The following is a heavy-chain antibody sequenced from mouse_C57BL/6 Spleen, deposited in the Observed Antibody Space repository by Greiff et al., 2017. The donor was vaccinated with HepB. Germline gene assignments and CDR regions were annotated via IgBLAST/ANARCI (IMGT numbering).Heavy chain of an antibody. V-gene: IGHV5-17*01. CDR3: ARPSYYGSSLYYYAMDY. CDR1: GFTFSDYG. Sequence: EVKLVESGGGLVKPGGSLKLSCAASGFTFSDYGMHWVRQAPEKGLEWVAYISSGSSTIYYADTVKGRFTISRDNAKNTLFLQMTSLRSADTAMYYCARPSYYGSSLYYYAMDYWGQGTSVTVSS. D-gene: IGHD1-1*01. CDR2: ISSGSSTI. J-gene: IGHJ4*01.